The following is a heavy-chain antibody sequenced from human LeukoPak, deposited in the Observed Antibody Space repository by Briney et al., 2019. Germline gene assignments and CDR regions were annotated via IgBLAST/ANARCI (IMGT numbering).Heavy chain of an antibody. CDR1: GGSISSYY. V-gene: IGHV4-4*07. D-gene: IGHD3-10*01. J-gene: IGHJ4*02. CDR3: ARRVGEILLGYHFDY. Sequence: PSETLSLTCTVSGGSISSYYWSWIRQPAGKRLEWIGRISSSGSTNYNPSLKSRVTMSVDSSKNQFSLILISVTAADTAVYYCARRVGEILLGYHFDYWGQGTPVTVSS. CDR2: ISSSGST.